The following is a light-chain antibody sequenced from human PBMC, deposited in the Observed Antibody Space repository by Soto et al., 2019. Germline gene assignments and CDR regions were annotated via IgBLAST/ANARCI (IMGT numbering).Light chain of an antibody. Sequence: EIFMTQSPATLSVSPGEKVILSCRASQSVGTTLAWYQQKPGQAPSLLIRGASTRATGVPARFSGSGSGTAFTLTISSLQYEDFAIYYCQQYSASSTFGGGTTLEIK. CDR1: QSVGTT. V-gene: IGKV3-15*01. J-gene: IGKJ4*02. CDR2: GAS. CDR3: QQYSASST.